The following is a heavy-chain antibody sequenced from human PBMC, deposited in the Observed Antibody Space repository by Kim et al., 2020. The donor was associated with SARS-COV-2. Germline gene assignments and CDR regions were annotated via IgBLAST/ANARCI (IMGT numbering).Heavy chain of an antibody. CDR1: GVDISRSNSH. J-gene: IGHJ5*02. D-gene: IGHD3-22*01. CDR2: VYYSGSN. CDR3: ARLVITVIGGRGWFDP. Sequence: SETLSLNFTVSGVDISRSNSHWGWIRQPPGKGLEWIGSVYYSGSNFYNPSLKSRVPISVDTPENQLSLKLTSVTAADTALDYCARLVITVIGGRGWFDP. V-gene: IGHV4-39*01.